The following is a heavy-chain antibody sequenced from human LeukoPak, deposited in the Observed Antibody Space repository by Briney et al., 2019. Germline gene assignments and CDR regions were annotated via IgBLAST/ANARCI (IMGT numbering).Heavy chain of an antibody. Sequence: AASVKVSCKASGYTFTDYYMHWVRQAPGQGLEWMGWINPNTGGTNYAQRFQGRVTMTRDTSITTAYMELSRLRSDDTAVYYCARGPYDRYTAMPYYFDYWGQGTLVTVSS. CDR2: INPNTGGT. CDR3: ARGPYDRYTAMPYYFDY. CDR1: GYTFTDYY. V-gene: IGHV1-2*02. J-gene: IGHJ4*02. D-gene: IGHD2-2*01.